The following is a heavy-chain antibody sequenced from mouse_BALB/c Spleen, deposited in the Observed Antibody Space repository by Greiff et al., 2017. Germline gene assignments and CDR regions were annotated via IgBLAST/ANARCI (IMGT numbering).Heavy chain of an antibody. CDR2: IYPGDGDT. V-gene: IGHV1-87*01. J-gene: IGHJ1*01. D-gene: IGHD3-3*01. CDR1: GYTFTSYW. Sequence: QVQLQQSGAELARPGASVKLSCKASGYTFTSYWMQWVKQRPGQGLEWIGAIYPGDGDTRYTQKFKGKATLTADKSSSTAYMQLSSLASEDSAVYYCARGGLGDYWYFDVWGAGTTVTVSS. CDR3: ARGGLGDYWYFDV.